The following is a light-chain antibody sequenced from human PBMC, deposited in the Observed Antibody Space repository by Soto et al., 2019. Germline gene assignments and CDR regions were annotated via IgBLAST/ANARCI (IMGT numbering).Light chain of an antibody. V-gene: IGLV2-8*01. CDR1: SSDVGAHNY. J-gene: IGLJ1*01. CDR2: EVI. Sequence: QSVLTQPPSASGSPGQSVTISCTGTSSDVGAHNYVSWYRQHPGRAPKLIIYEVIKRPSGVPDRFSGSKSGNTASLTVSGLQADDEGDYYCSSFTGTENSYVFGSGTKLTVL. CDR3: SSFTGTENSYV.